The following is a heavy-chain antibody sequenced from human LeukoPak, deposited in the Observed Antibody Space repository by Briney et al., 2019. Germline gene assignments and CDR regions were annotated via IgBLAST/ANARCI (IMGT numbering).Heavy chain of an antibody. D-gene: IGHD1-1*01. Sequence: SGGSLRLSCAASGFTFSSYWMHWVRQAPGKGLEWVSAISGSGGSTYYADSVKGRFTISRDNSKNTLYLQMNSLRAEDTAVYYCAKGNAPFTTTPFDYWGQGTLVTVSS. V-gene: IGHV3-23*01. CDR3: AKGNAPFTTTPFDY. CDR2: ISGSGGST. CDR1: GFTFSSYW. J-gene: IGHJ4*02.